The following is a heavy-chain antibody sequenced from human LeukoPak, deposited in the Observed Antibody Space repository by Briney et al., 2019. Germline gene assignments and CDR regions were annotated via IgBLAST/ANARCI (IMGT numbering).Heavy chain of an antibody. CDR2: INPNSGDT. V-gene: IGHV1-2*02. CDR1: GYTFTGYY. CDR3: ARVQYQLLFEGNWFDP. J-gene: IGHJ5*02. D-gene: IGHD2-2*01. Sequence: ASVKVSCEASGYTFTGYYIHWVRQAPGQGLEWMGWINPNSGDTHYAKKFQGRVTLTRDTSISTAYMDLNSLISDDTAVYYCARVQYQLLFEGNWFDPWGQGTLVTVSS.